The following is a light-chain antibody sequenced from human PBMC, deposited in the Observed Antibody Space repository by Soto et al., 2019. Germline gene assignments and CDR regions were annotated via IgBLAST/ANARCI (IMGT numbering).Light chain of an antibody. V-gene: IGLV1-44*01. CDR2: SNN. Sequence: QSVLTQPPSASGTPGQRVTISCSGSSSNIGSNTVNWYQQLPGTAPKLLIYSNNQRPSGVPDRFSGSKSGTSASLAIRGLQSEDEAEYYCAAWDDSLNAYVVFGGGTKLTVL. CDR1: SSNIGSNT. CDR3: AAWDDSLNAYVV. J-gene: IGLJ2*01.